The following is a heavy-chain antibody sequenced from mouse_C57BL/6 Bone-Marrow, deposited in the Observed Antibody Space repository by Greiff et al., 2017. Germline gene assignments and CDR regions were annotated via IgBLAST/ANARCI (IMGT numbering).Heavy chain of an antibody. Sequence: EVQLQQSGPELVKPGASVKIPCKASGYTFTDYNMDWVKQSHGKSLEWIGDINPNNGGTIYNQKFKGKATLTVDKSYSTAYMELSSLTSEDTAFYYCAREGAYDGYLYAMDYWGQGTSGNVSS. CDR3: AREGAYDGYLYAMDY. J-gene: IGHJ4*01. CDR2: INPNNGGT. CDR1: GYTFTDYN. D-gene: IGHD2-3*01. V-gene: IGHV1-18*01.